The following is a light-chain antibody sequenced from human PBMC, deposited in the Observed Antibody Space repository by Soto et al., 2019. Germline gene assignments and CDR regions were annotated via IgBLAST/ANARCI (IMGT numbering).Light chain of an antibody. V-gene: IGKV1-39*01. CDR3: QQSYNTPT. J-gene: IGKJ1*01. CDR1: QSINSY. Sequence: DIQMTQSPSSLSASVGDRVTITCRASQSINSYLNWYQQKPGKAPKLLIYAASNLQSGVPSRFSGSGSGTDFTLTISSLQPEDFATYYCQQSYNTPTFGQGTKVEIK. CDR2: AAS.